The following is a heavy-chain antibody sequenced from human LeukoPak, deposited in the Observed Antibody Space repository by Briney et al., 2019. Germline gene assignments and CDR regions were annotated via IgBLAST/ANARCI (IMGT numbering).Heavy chain of an antibody. Sequence: SVKVSCKASGGTFSSYAISCVRQAPGQGLEWMGGIIPIFGTANYAQKFQGRVTITADESTSTAYMELSSLRSEDTAVYYCARLVAGRDQTYYFDYWGQGTLVTVSS. D-gene: IGHD6-19*01. V-gene: IGHV1-69*13. J-gene: IGHJ4*02. CDR2: IIPIFGTA. CDR3: ARLVAGRDQTYYFDY. CDR1: GGTFSSYA.